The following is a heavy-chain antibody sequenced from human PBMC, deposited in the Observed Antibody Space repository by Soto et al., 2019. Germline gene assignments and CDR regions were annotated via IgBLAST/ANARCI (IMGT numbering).Heavy chain of an antibody. J-gene: IGHJ4*02. V-gene: IGHV3-23*01. D-gene: IGHD6-19*01. CDR1: GFTFSNYP. Sequence: LRLSWAASGFTFSNYPMSWVRQAPGKGLEWVSGMSGSGASTYYADSVKGRFTISRDNSKNTLYLQMNSLRGEDTAIYYCAKVGSGWYYFDYWGQGTLVTVSS. CDR2: MSGSGAST. CDR3: AKVGSGWYYFDY.